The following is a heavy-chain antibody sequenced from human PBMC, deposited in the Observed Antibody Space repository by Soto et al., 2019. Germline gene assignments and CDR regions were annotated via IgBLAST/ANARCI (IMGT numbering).Heavy chain of an antibody. J-gene: IGHJ1*01. CDR2: INVYNGNT. D-gene: IGHD6-19*01. Sequence: GASVKVSCKASGYTFTNYGISWVRQAPGQGLEWMGWINVYNGNTKYAQKVQGRVTMTTDTSTSTAYMELNSLRAEDTAVYYCAKGVPGIAVAGTGYFQHWGQGTLVTSPQ. CDR3: AKGVPGIAVAGTGYFQH. V-gene: IGHV1-18*01. CDR1: GYTFTNYG.